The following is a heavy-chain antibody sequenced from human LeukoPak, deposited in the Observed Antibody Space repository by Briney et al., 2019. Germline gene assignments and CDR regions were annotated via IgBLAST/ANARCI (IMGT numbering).Heavy chain of an antibody. CDR1: GFSFTNYW. CDR3: VSQAVVPH. Sequence: GGSLSLSCAASGFSFTNYWMSWVRQAPGKGLEWVANVKEDGTTKQYVDSVKGRFTISRDNAKNSLYLQMDSLRAEDTAVYYCVSQAVVPHCGQGTLVSVSS. J-gene: IGHJ4*02. V-gene: IGHV3-7*01. CDR2: VKEDGTTK. D-gene: IGHD4-23*01.